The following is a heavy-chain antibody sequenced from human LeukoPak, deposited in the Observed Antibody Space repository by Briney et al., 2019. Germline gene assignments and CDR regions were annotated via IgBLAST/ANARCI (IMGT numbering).Heavy chain of an antibody. CDR3: ARERRELRGDPFDT. D-gene: IGHD3-10*01. J-gene: IGHJ3*02. Sequence: SETLSLTCAVYGGSFSGYYWSWIRQPPGKGLEWIGEINHSGSTNYNPSLKSRVTISVDTSNNHFSLRLTSVTAADTAVYYCARERRELRGDPFDTWGQGTTVTVSS. V-gene: IGHV4-34*01. CDR1: GGSFSGYY. CDR2: INHSGST.